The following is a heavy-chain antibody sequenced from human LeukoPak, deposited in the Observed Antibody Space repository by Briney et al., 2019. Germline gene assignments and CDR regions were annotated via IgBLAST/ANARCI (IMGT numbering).Heavy chain of an antibody. Sequence: PGGSLRLSCAASGFTFSSYSMNWVRQAPGKGLEWVSSISSSSSYIYYADSVKGRFTISRDNAKNSLYLQMNSLRAEDTAVYYCAREDRSSSWCVDYWGQGTLVTVSS. CDR2: ISSSSSYI. CDR3: AREDRSSSWCVDY. D-gene: IGHD6-13*01. J-gene: IGHJ4*02. V-gene: IGHV3-21*01. CDR1: GFTFSSYS.